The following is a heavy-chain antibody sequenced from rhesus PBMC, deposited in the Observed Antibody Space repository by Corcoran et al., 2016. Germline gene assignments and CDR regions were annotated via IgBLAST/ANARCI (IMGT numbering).Heavy chain of an antibody. D-gene: IGHD3-16*01. CDR1: GGSFSSYW. CDR3: ARYGLHSGSYYYKPYYFDY. V-gene: IGHV4-80*01. Sequence: QVQLQESGPGLVKPSETLSLTCAVSGGSFSSYWWSWIRQPPGKGLEWIGGINGNSRRTNSNPSRKSRVTISKDASKNQFSLKLSSVTAADTAVYYCARYGLHSGSYYYKPYYFDYWGQGVLVTVSS. J-gene: IGHJ4*01. CDR2: INGNSRRT.